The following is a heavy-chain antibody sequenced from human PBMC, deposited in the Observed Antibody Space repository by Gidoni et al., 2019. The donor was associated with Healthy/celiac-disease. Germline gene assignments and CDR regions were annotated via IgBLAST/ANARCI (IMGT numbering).Heavy chain of an antibody. CDR2: ST. V-gene: IGHV4-39*01. CDR3: ARISSGWYSEEGSYYFDY. D-gene: IGHD6-19*01. Sequence: STYYNPSLKSRVTISVDTSKNQFSLKLSSVTAADTAVYYCARISSGWYSEEGSYYFDYWGQGTLVTVSS. J-gene: IGHJ4*02.